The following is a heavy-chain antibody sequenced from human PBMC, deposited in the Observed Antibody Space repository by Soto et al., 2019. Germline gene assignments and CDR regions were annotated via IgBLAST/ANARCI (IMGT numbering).Heavy chain of an antibody. J-gene: IGHJ4*02. CDR1: GYTFTSYA. CDR3: ARSRDLWSGGDS. V-gene: IGHV1-3*01. Sequence: ASVKVSCKASGYTFTSYAMHWVRQAPGQRLEWMGWINAGNGNTKYSQKFQGRVTITRDTSASTAYMELSSLRSEDTAVYYCARSRDLWSGGDSWGQGTLVTVSS. CDR2: INAGNGNT. D-gene: IGHD3-10*01.